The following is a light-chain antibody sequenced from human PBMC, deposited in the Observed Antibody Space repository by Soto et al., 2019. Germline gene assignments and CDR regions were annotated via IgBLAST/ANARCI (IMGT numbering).Light chain of an antibody. CDR3: QSYDSSLSGSRV. J-gene: IGLJ1*01. CDR2: GSS. CDR1: SSNIGAGYD. Sequence: QSARTQPPSVSGAPGQRVTISCTGSSSNIGAGYDVHWYQQLPGTAPKLLIYGSSNRPSGVPDRFSGSKSGTSASLAITGLQAEDEADYYCQSYDSSLSGSRVFGTGTKVAVL. V-gene: IGLV1-40*01.